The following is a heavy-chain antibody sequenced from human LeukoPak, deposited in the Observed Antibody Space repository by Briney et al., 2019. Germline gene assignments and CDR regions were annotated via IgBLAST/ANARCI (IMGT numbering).Heavy chain of an antibody. CDR1: GFTFSSYS. J-gene: IGHJ6*02. CDR2: IKQDGSEK. Sequence: GGSLRLSCAASGFTFSSYSMNWVRQAPGKGLEWVANIKQDGSEKYYVDSVKGRFTISRDNAKNSLYLQMNSLRAEDTAVYYCARDRSSSWYYYYYGMDVWGQGTTVTVSS. V-gene: IGHV3-7*01. CDR3: ARDRSSSWYYYYYGMDV. D-gene: IGHD6-13*01.